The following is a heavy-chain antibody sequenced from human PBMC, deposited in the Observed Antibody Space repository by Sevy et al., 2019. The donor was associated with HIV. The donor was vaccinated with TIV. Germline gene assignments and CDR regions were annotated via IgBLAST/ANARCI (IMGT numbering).Heavy chain of an antibody. CDR2: IYYNGHI. CDR1: GGSITSLY. J-gene: IGHJ4*02. V-gene: IGHV4-59*08. D-gene: IGHD1-26*01. CDR3: AGENAWGRGYS. Sequence: SETLSLTCTVSGGSITSLYWNWIRQPPGKGLEWIANIYYNGHIHYNPSLKSRVTLSLDTSKNQFSLRLSSVTAADTAMYYCAGENAWGRGYSWGQGTLATVS.